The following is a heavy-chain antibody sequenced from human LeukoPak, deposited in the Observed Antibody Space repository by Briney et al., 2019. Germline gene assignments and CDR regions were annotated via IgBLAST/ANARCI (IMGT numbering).Heavy chain of an antibody. CDR3: AKEGEMATIDYFDY. Sequence: GGSLRLSCEASGFTFSDYYMNWIRQAPGKGLEWISYISSSGSTIYYADSVKGRFTISRDNAKNSLYLQMNSLRAEDTAVYYCAKEGEMATIDYFDYWGQGTLVTVSS. CDR2: ISSSGSTI. J-gene: IGHJ4*02. CDR1: GFTFSDYY. D-gene: IGHD5-24*01. V-gene: IGHV3-11*01.